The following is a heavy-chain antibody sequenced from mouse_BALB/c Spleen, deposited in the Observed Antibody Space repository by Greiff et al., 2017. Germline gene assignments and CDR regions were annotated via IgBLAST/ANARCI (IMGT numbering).Heavy chain of an antibody. D-gene: IGHD2-4*01. Sequence: VQLQQSGAELVRPGASVKLSCTASGFNIKDYYMHWVKQRPEQGLEWIGWIDPENGDTEYAPKFQGKATMTADTSSNTAYLQLSNLTSEDTAVYYCNAYDYEDYWGQGTTLTVSS. V-gene: IGHV14-4*02. J-gene: IGHJ2*01. CDR3: NAYDYEDY. CDR2: IDPENGDT. CDR1: GFNIKDYY.